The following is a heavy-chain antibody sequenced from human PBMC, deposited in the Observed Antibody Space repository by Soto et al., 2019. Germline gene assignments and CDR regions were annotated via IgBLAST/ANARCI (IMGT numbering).Heavy chain of an antibody. Sequence: SVKVSCKASGGTFSSYTISWVRQAPGQGLEWMGRIIPILGIANYAQKFQGRVTITADKSTGTAYMELSSLRSEDTAVYYCARDREYDILTGYYYYYGMAVWGQGTTVTVSS. J-gene: IGHJ6*02. CDR3: ARDREYDILTGYYYYYGMAV. D-gene: IGHD3-9*01. CDR1: GGTFSSYT. CDR2: IIPILGIA. V-gene: IGHV1-69*04.